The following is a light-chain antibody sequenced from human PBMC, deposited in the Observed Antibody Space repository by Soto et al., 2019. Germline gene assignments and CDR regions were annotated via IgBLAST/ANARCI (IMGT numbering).Light chain of an antibody. J-gene: IGKJ4*01. CDR2: DAS. Sequence: EIVLTQSPATLSLSPGERATLSCRASQSVGRYLAWYQQKPGQTPRLLIYDASNRAPGIPARFSGSGSGTDFTLTISSLEPEDFAVYYCQQRSYWLTFGGGTKVDIK. CDR3: QQRSYWLT. CDR1: QSVGRY. V-gene: IGKV3-11*01.